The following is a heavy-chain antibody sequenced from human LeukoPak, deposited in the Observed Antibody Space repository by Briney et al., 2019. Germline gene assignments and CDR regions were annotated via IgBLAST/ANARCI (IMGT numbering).Heavy chain of an antibody. CDR1: GCTFTGFY. CDR2: INPNSGGT. J-gene: IGHJ4*02. CDR3: ATLGDISGYYLRDY. D-gene: IGHD3-22*01. Sequence: ASVKVSCKASGCTFTGFYIHWVRQAPGQGLQWMGWINPNSGGTNYAQEFEGRVTMTRDTSISTAYMELSGLRSDDTAIYYCATLGDISGYYLRDYWGQGTLVTVSS. V-gene: IGHV1-2*02.